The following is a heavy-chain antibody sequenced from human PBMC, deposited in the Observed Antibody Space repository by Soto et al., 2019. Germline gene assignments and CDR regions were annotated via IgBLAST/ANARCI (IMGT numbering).Heavy chain of an antibody. Sequence: PGGSLRLSCAASGFTFSSDAMSWVRQAPGKGREWVPAISGGGGSTYYTDSVKGSFTISRDNSKNTLYLQMNSLRAEDTALYYCAKGPTIFGVVIITDYYYGMYVWGQGTTVTVSS. V-gene: IGHV3-23*01. J-gene: IGHJ6*02. CDR2: ISGGGGST. CDR1: GFTFSSDA. CDR3: AKGPTIFGVVIITDYYYGMYV. D-gene: IGHD3-3*01.